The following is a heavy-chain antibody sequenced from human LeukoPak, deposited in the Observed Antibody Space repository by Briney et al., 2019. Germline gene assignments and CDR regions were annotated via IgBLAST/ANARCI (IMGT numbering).Heavy chain of an antibody. CDR2: ISSSSYT. D-gene: IGHD1-14*01. CDR1: GFTFSDYY. CDR3: ARDPVPGDAFDI. J-gene: IGHJ3*02. V-gene: IGHV3-11*05. Sequence: PGGSLRLSCAASGFTFSDYYMSWIRQAPGKGLEWVSYISSSSYTDYADTVKGRFTISRDNAKNSLYLQMNSLRAEDTAVYYCARDPVPGDAFDIWGQGTMVTVSS.